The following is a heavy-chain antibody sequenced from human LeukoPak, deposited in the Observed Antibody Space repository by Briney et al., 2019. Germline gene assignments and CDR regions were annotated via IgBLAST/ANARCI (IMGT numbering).Heavy chain of an antibody. J-gene: IGHJ3*01. Sequence: PGGSLRLSCAASGFTFSSYSMNWVRQAPGKGLEWVSSISSMSSYIYYAGSVKGRFTISRDKDKNSLYLQMNSLRAEDTAVYYCARGCSSTSCKPLWGQGTMVTVSS. CDR2: ISSMSSYI. D-gene: IGHD2-2*01. CDR3: ARGCSSTSCKPL. V-gene: IGHV3-21*01. CDR1: GFTFSSYS.